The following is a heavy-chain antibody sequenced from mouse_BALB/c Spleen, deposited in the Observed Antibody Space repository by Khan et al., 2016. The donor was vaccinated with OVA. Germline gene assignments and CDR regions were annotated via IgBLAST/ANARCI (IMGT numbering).Heavy chain of an antibody. J-gene: IGHJ3*01. Sequence: EVELVESGPDLMKPGASVKISCKASGYSFTSYYIHWVVQSHGKSLEWIGYIDPFSGGTTYNQKFKGKATLTVDKSSSTAYIHLSNLTSEDSAVYYCTGHGYVAWFTYWGQGTLVTVSA. V-gene: IGHV1S135*01. D-gene: IGHD2-2*01. CDR3: TGHGYVAWFTY. CDR1: GYSFTSYY. CDR2: IDPFSGGT.